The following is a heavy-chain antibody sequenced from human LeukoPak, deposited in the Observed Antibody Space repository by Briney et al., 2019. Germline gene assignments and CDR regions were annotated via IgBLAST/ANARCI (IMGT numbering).Heavy chain of an antibody. V-gene: IGHV1-2*02. Sequence: ASVKVSCKASGYTFTGYYMHWVRQAPGQRLEWMGWINPKSGATNYTQKFQGRVTMTRDTSISTAYMELGRLTSDDTAVYYCARTSDFDYWGQGTLVTVSS. CDR1: GYTFTGYY. CDR2: INPKSGAT. J-gene: IGHJ4*02. CDR3: ARTSDFDY.